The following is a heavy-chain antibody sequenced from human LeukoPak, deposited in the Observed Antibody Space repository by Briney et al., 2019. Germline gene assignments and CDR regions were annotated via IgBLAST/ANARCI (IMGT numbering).Heavy chain of an antibody. CDR3: AKGTKVVYSSSWYGY. V-gene: IGHV3-23*01. Sequence: GGSLRLSCAASGFTFSSYAMSWVRQAPGKGLEWVSAISGSGGSTYYADSVKGRFTISRDNSKNTLYLQMNSLRAEDTAVYYCAKGTKVVYSSSWYGYWGQGTLVTVSS. CDR2: ISGSGGST. CDR1: GFTFSSYA. J-gene: IGHJ4*02. D-gene: IGHD6-13*01.